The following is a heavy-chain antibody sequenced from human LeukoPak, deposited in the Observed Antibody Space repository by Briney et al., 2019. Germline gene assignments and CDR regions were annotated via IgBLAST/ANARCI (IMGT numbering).Heavy chain of an antibody. V-gene: IGHV3-66*01. D-gene: IGHD6-19*01. Sequence: GGSLRLSCAASGFSVSSTYMGWVRQAPGKGLEWVSVIYSGGDTYYADSVKGRFTISRDNSKNMIYLELSRLKAEDTAVYYCAKERSLEIAVAGTIFDYWGQGTLVTVSS. CDR1: GFSVSSTY. CDR2: IYSGGDT. CDR3: AKERSLEIAVAGTIFDY. J-gene: IGHJ4*02.